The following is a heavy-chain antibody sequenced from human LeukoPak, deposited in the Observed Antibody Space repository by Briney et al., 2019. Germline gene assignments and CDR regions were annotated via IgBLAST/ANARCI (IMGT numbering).Heavy chain of an antibody. CDR3: ARMGSGDEP. Sequence: ASETLSLTCTVSGVSISSGTYYWTWIRQPAGKGLEWIGRMYTRGTADYNPSLKSRVTISVDTSKNQFSLRLTSVTAADTAVYYCARMGSGDEPWGQGTLVIVSS. V-gene: IGHV4-61*02. CDR1: GVSISSGTYY. CDR2: MYTRGTA. J-gene: IGHJ5*02. D-gene: IGHD3-10*01.